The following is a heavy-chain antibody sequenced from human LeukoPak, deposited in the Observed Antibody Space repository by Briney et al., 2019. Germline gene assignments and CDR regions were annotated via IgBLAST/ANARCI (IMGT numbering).Heavy chain of an antibody. CDR3: ARLIVYCSVDSCPGCSS. CDR2: IQNSVTN. CDR1: GGSITTTGYY. J-gene: IGHJ5*02. Sequence: SETLSLTCSVSGGSITTTGYYWGWIRQSPGKGLEWIGNIQNSVTNFYNPSIRRRVTMYVDTSKNEFSLNLYSMTAAHTTVYYCARLIVYCSVDSCPGCSSWGEGTLVTVSS. D-gene: IGHD2-15*01. V-gene: IGHV4-39*01.